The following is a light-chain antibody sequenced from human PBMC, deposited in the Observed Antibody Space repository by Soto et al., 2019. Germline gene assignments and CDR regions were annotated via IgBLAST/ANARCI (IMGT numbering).Light chain of an antibody. CDR1: SRAVGGYNY. J-gene: IGLJ3*02. V-gene: IGLV2-14*01. Sequence: QSALTQPASVSGSPGQSITISCTGTSRAVGGYNYVSWYRQDPGQAPNLMIYDVVKRPSGLSHRFSGSKSGNTASLTISGLQAEDEADYYCTSFTSSSTWVFGGGTQLTVL. CDR2: DVV. CDR3: TSFTSSSTWV.